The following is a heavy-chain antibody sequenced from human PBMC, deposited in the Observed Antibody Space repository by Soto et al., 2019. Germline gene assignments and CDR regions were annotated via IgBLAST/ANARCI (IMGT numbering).Heavy chain of an antibody. J-gene: IGHJ4*02. D-gene: IGHD6-19*01. Sequence: QSQTLSLTCAVYGGSFSGYYWSWIRQPPGKGLEWVGEINHSGSTNYNPSLKSRVTISVDTSKNQFSLKLSSVTAADTAVYYCAGVLSGWRRPFDYWGQGTLVTVSS. CDR2: INHSGST. CDR1: GGSFSGYY. V-gene: IGHV4-34*01. CDR3: AGVLSGWRRPFDY.